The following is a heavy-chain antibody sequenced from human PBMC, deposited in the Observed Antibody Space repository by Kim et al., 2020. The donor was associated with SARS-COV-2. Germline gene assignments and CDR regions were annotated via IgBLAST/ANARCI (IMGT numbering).Heavy chain of an antibody. V-gene: IGHV4-59*08. CDR1: GGSMASHY. CDR2: MYYTGDS. D-gene: IGHD6-6*01. J-gene: IGHJ4*02. Sequence: SETLSLTCTISGGSMASHYCIWIRQPPGKGLEWVAYMYYTGDSDYNPSLKSRVTLSLDTSKNQFSLKLSSVTAADTAVYYCARLNIAARYFDYWGQGILV. CDR3: ARLNIAARYFDY.